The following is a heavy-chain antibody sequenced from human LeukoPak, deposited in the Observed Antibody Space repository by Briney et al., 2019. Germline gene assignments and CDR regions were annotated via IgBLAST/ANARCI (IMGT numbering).Heavy chain of an antibody. J-gene: IGHJ4*02. V-gene: IGHV4-39*01. CDR2: IHYSGTT. D-gene: IGHD2-8*02. CDR3: ANYRWGGY. Sequence: SETLSLTCTVSGGSISSSSFHWGWIRQPPGKGLDWIGSIHYSGTTYYNPSLKSRVTISVDTSKNQFSLKLSSVTAADTAVYYCANYRWGGYWGQGTLVTVSS. CDR1: GGSISSSSFH.